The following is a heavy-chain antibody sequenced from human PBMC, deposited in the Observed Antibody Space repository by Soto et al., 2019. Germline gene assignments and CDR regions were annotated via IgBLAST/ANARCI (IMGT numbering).Heavy chain of an antibody. D-gene: IGHD2-21*02. V-gene: IGHV3-21*01. CDR3: AREETAWPLAYGLDV. CDR1: GFTFSSYS. CDR2: IARNSDI. J-gene: IGHJ6*02. Sequence: GGSLRLSCAASGFTFSSYSIHWVRQAPGKGLEWVSAIARNSDIYYADSVKGRFTISRDNAQNSVSLQMNSLRAEDTAVYYCAREETAWPLAYGLDVWGQGTTVTVSS.